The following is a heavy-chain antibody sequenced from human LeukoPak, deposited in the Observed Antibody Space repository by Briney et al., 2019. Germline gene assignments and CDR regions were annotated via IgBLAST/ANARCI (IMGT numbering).Heavy chain of an antibody. V-gene: IGHV3-21*01. CDR2: ISSSSSYI. Sequence: GGSLRLSCAASGFTFSSYSMNWVRQAPGKGLEWVSSISSSSSYIYYADSVKGRFTISRDNAKNSLYLQMNSLRAEDTAVYYCAREDDGSGYPYDYWGQGTLVTVSS. D-gene: IGHD3-22*01. CDR1: GFTFSSYS. J-gene: IGHJ4*02. CDR3: AREDDGSGYPYDY.